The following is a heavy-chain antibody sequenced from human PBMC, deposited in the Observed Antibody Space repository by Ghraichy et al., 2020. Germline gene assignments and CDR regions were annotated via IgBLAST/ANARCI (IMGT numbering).Heavy chain of an antibody. CDR2: IYWDDDK. CDR3: AHSAVRWEMATIYWFDP. CDR1: GFSLSTSGVG. Sequence: TLSLTLTCTFSGFSLSTSGVGVGLIRQPPGKALEWLALIYWDDDKRYSPSLKSRLTITKHTSKNQVVLTMTNMDPVDTATYYCAHSAVRWEMATIYWFDPWGQGTLVTVSS. V-gene: IGHV2-5*02. J-gene: IGHJ5*02. D-gene: IGHD5-24*01.